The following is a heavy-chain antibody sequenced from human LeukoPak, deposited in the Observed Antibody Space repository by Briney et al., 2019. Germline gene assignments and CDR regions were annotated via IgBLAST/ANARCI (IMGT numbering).Heavy chain of an antibody. CDR1: RFTLSSQT. Sequence: PGGSLRLSCAASRFTLSSQTMHWVRQAPGKGLEWVAVIEPDGRNKFHADSVKGRFIISRDNSKNTLYLQLDSLRTEDTAVYYCVRQSTGLDYWGQGTLVTVSS. CDR3: VRQSTGLDY. D-gene: IGHD5/OR15-5a*01. CDR2: IEPDGRNK. J-gene: IGHJ4*02. V-gene: IGHV3-30-3*01.